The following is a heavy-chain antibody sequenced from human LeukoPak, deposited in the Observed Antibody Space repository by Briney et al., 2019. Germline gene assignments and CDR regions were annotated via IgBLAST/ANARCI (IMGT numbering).Heavy chain of an antibody. CDR1: GYTFTGYY. V-gene: IGHV1-2*06. Sequence: EASVKVSCKASGYTFTGYYMHWVRQAPGQGFEWMGRINPNSGATDYAQRFQGRVTMIWDTSISTAYMELSRLKFDDTAVYYCARGGMDVWGQGTTVTASS. CDR3: ARGGMDV. CDR2: INPNSGAT. J-gene: IGHJ6*02.